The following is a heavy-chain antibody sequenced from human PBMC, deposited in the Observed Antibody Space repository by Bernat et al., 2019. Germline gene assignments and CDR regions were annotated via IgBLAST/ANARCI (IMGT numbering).Heavy chain of an antibody. CDR2: IIPIFGTA. V-gene: IGHV1-69*06. CDR1: GGTFSSYA. D-gene: IGHD5-12*01. Sequence: QVQLVQSGAEVKKPGSSVKVSCKASGGTFSSYAISWVRQAPGQGLEWMGGIIPIFGTANYAQKFQGRVRITADKSTSTAYMEMSSLRSEVTAVYYWAREAYSGYDCGAFDIWGQGTMVTVSS. CDR3: AREAYSGYDCGAFDI. J-gene: IGHJ3*02.